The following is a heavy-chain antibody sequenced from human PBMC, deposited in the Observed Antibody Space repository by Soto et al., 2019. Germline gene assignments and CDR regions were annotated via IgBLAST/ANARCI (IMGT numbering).Heavy chain of an antibody. CDR3: ARVWYDSSGYCSWFDP. Sequence: ASVKVSCKASGYTFTSYGITWVRQAPGQGLEWMGWTSANTGNTNYAQRLQGRVTVTTDTSTSTAYMELRSLRSDDTAVYYCARVWYDSSGYCSWFDPWGQGTLVTVSS. CDR2: TSANTGNT. V-gene: IGHV1-18*01. CDR1: GYTFTSYG. D-gene: IGHD3-22*01. J-gene: IGHJ5*02.